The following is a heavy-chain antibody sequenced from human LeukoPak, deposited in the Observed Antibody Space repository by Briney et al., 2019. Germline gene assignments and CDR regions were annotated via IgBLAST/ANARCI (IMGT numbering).Heavy chain of an antibody. Sequence: GGSLRLSCAASGFTFSSYSMNWVRQAPGKGLEWVSSISSSSSYIYYADSVKGRFTISRDNAKNSLYLQMNSLRAEDTAVYYCAKGRDYDSSGYYYDWFDPWGQGTLVTVSS. CDR3: AKGRDYDSSGYYYDWFDP. J-gene: IGHJ5*02. CDR1: GFTFSSYS. CDR2: ISSSSSYI. D-gene: IGHD3-22*01. V-gene: IGHV3-21*04.